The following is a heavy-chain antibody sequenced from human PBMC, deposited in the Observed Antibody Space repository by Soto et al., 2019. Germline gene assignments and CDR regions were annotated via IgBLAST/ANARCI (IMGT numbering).Heavy chain of an antibody. Sequence: SETLSLTCAVSGGSLSDYYWPWIRQSPGKGLEWIGEIHPSGSTNYNPSLRSRVTISLDTSKNQLSLKLTSLTAADTAVYYCARGGDAYKLGNVWGHGTTVTVSS. CDR3: ARGGDAYKLGNV. J-gene: IGHJ6*02. D-gene: IGHD1-1*01. CDR2: IHPSGST. CDR1: GGSLSDYY. V-gene: IGHV4-34*01.